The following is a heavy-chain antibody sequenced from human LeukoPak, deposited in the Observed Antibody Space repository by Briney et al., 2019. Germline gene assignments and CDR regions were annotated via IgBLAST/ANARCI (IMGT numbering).Heavy chain of an antibody. V-gene: IGHV4-39*01. D-gene: IGHD1/OR15-1a*01. CDR3: ASEHQGFYY. CDR1: GGSISSSSYY. J-gene: IGHJ4*02. CDR2: IYYSGST. Sequence: SETLSLTCTVSGGSISSSSYYWGWIRQPPGKGLEWIGSIYYSGSTYYNPSLKSRVTISVDTSKNQFSLKLSSVTAADTAVYYCASEHQGFYYWGQGTLVTVSS.